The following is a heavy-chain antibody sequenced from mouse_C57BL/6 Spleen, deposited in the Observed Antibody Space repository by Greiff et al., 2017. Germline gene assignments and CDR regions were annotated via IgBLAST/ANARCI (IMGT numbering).Heavy chain of an antibody. J-gene: IGHJ3*01. Sequence: QVQLQQSGPELVKPGASVKISCKASGYAFSSSWMNWVKQRPGKGLEWIGRIYPGDGDTNYNGKFKGKATLTADKSSSTAYMQLSSLTSEDSAVYFWARVAGGYDGSDWGQGTLVTVSA. D-gene: IGHD2-2*01. CDR3: ARVAGGYDGSD. CDR2: IYPGDGDT. V-gene: IGHV1-82*01. CDR1: GYAFSSSW.